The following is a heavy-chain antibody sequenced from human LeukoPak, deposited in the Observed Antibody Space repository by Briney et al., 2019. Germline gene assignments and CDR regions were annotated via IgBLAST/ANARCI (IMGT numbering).Heavy chain of an antibody. J-gene: IGHJ6*03. CDR2: ISYDGSNN. CDR1: GFTFSSYA. CDR3: ARSLATSYYYMDV. V-gene: IGHV3-30*04. Sequence: GGSLRLSCAASGFTFSSYAMSWVRQAPGKGLEWVAVISYDGSNNYYADSVKGRFTISRDNSKNTLYLQMSSLRAEDTAVYYCARSLATSYYYMDVWGKGTTVTVSS.